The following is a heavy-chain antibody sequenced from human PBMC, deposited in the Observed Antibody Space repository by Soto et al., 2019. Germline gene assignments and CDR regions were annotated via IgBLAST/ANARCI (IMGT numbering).Heavy chain of an antibody. V-gene: IGHV1-46*01. CDR2: INPHGGST. CDR3: ARSSGGNFGIIIEGTNWFAP. CDR1: RDTFTSYY. J-gene: IGHJ5*02. D-gene: IGHD1-26*01. Sequence: ASVKVSCKAPRDTFTSYYINWVLQAPGQGLEWMGVINPHGGSTAYAQKFKGRVTLTRDTSASTVYMEVSSLTSEDTAMYYCARSSGGNFGIIIEGTNWFAPWGQGTLVTVSS.